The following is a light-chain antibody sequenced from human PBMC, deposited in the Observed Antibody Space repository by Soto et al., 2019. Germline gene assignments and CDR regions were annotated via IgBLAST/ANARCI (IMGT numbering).Light chain of an antibody. CDR1: QSINRH. CDR2: DAS. V-gene: IGKV3-11*01. Sequence: EIVLTQSPATLSLSPGERATLSCRASQSINRHLAWYRQKPGQAPRLLIYDASNRATGIPARFSGSGSGTDFTLTISSLEPEDFGVYYCQQRSDWPPTFGQGTKVEIK. J-gene: IGKJ1*01. CDR3: QQRSDWPPT.